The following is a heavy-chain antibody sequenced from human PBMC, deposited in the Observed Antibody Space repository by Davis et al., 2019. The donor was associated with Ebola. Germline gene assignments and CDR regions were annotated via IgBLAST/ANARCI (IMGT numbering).Heavy chain of an antibody. CDR2: VFSTGNS. J-gene: IGHJ4*02. Sequence: PSETLSLTCTVSGDSIISSTYSWGWIRQPPGKGLEWVGRVFSTGNSYYNPSLKSRVTISLEPSTSQFSLRLSSVTAADTGVYYCAGLSPLGTTIDYCGQGTLVTVSS. D-gene: IGHD1-7*01. V-gene: IGHV4-39*01. CDR1: GDSIISSTYS. CDR3: AGLSPLGTTIDY.